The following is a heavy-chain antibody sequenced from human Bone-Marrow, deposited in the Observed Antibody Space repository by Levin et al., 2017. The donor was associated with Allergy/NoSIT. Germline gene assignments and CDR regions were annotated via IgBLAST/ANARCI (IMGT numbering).Heavy chain of an antibody. CDR3: ARWKWELYWNFDL. D-gene: IGHD1-26*01. CDR2: INSDGSTT. V-gene: IGHV3-74*01. J-gene: IGHJ2*01. CDR1: GFTFSSYW. Sequence: LGESLKISCTASGFTFSSYWMHWVRQAPGKGLVWVSRINSDGSTTTYADSVKGRFTISRDNAKNTLYLQMNSPRAEDTAVYYCARWKWELYWNFDLWGRGTLLTVSS.